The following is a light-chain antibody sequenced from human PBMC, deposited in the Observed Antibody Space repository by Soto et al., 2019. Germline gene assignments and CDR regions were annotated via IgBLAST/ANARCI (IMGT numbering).Light chain of an antibody. CDR2: EVS. CDR3: SSFAGANIWV. J-gene: IGLJ3*02. V-gene: IGLV2-14*01. Sequence: QSALTQPASVSGSPGQSITISCTGTSSDVGGYNYVSWYQQHPGKAPKLMIYEVSNRPSGVSNRFSGSKSGNTASLTVSGLQSEDEASYYCSSFAGANIWVFGGGTKLTVL. CDR1: SSDVGGYNY.